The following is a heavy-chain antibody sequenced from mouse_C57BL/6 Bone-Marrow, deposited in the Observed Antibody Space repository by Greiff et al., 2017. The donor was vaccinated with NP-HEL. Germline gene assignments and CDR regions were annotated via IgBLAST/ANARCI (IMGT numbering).Heavy chain of an antibody. CDR1: GYSFTGYY. J-gene: IGHJ1*03. D-gene: IGHD1-1*01. V-gene: IGHV1-42*01. Sequence: EVQLQQSGPELVKPGASVKISCKASGYSFTGYYMNWVKQSPEKSLEWIGEINPSTGGTTYIQKFKAKATLTVDKSSSTAYMQLKSLTSEDSAVYYCARSGYGSSYWYFDVWGTGTTVTGSS. CDR2: INPSTGGT. CDR3: ARSGYGSSYWYFDV.